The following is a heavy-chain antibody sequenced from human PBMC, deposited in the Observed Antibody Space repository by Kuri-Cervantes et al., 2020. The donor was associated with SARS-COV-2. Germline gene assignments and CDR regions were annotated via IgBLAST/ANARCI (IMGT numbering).Heavy chain of an antibody. V-gene: IGHV4-34*01. D-gene: IGHD3-3*01. J-gene: IGHJ6*02. CDR3: AREGALRFLERGYGMDV. Sequence: QTLSLTCAVYGGSFSGYYWSWIRQPPGKGLEWIGEINHSGSTNYNPSLKSRVTISVDTSKNQFSLKLSSVTAADTAVYYCAREGALRFLERGYGMDVWGQGTTVTVSS. CDR2: INHSGST. CDR1: GGSFSGYY.